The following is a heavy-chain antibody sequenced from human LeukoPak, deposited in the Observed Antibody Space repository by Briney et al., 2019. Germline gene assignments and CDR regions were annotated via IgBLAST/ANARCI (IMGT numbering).Heavy chain of an antibody. CDR2: ISGYNGKT. CDR3: ARVGATYGDPLEYDY. Sequence: SVKVSCTASGYSFATYAITWVRQAPGLGLEWMGWISGYNGKTNYAPKLQGRLTMTTDTSTSTAYMELRSLRSDDTAMYYCARVGATYGDPLEYDYWGQGTLVSVSS. V-gene: IGHV1-18*01. J-gene: IGHJ4*02. CDR1: GYSFATYA. D-gene: IGHD1-26*01.